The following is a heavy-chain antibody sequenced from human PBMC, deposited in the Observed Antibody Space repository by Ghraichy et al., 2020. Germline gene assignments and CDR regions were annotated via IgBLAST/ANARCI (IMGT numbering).Heavy chain of an antibody. J-gene: IGHJ4*02. Sequence: SGPTLVKPTQTLTLTCTLSGISLSTRKVGVGWIRQPPGKALEWLALIFWDDDKRYRPSLKSRLTITKDTSKNQVVLTMTNVDPVETATNYCAHGRDPLTYVDYWGQGILVTGSS. CDR1: GISLSTRKVG. CDR2: IFWDDDK. CDR3: AHGRDPLTYVDY. V-gene: IGHV2-5*02.